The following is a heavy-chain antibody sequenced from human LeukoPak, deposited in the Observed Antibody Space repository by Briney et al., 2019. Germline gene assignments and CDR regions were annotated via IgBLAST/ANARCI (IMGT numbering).Heavy chain of an antibody. CDR3: ARDSSYYYDTSGYVRECYYYGMDV. Sequence: PSETLSLTCTVSGGSISGYSWNWIRQPPGKGLEWIGYIYYSGTTNYNPSLKSRVTISIDTSKNQFSLRLTSVTAADTAVYYCARDSSYYYDTSGYVRECYYYGMDVWGQGTTVTVSS. CDR2: IYYSGTT. J-gene: IGHJ6*02. CDR1: GGSISGYS. V-gene: IGHV4-59*01. D-gene: IGHD3-22*01.